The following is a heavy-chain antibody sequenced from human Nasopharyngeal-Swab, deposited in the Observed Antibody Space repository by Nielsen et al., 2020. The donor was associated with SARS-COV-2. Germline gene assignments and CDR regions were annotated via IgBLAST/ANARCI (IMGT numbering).Heavy chain of an antibody. CDR3: AKYRRYSRGWYTGVIDQ. V-gene: IGHV3-30*18. CDR2: ISSDGSNE. D-gene: IGHD6-19*01. Sequence: VRQAPGKGLEWVALISSDGSNEYYADSVKGRFTISRDNSKNTLYLEMNSLRAEDTAVYYCAKYRRYSRGWYTGVIDQWGQGTLVTVSS. J-gene: IGHJ4*02.